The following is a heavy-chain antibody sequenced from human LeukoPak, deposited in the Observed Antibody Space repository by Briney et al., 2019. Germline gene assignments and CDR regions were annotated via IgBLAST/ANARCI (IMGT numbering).Heavy chain of an antibody. D-gene: IGHD2-21*01. CDR2: IYHSGST. CDR1: GGSISSGGYS. J-gene: IGHJ5*02. Sequence: SETLSLTCAVSGGSISSGGYSWSWIRQPPGKGLEWIGYIYHSGSTYYNPSLKSRVTISVDRSKNQFSLKLSSVTAADTAVYYCARAQFVVVILDPWGQGTLVTVSS. V-gene: IGHV4-30-2*01. CDR3: ARAQFVVVILDP.